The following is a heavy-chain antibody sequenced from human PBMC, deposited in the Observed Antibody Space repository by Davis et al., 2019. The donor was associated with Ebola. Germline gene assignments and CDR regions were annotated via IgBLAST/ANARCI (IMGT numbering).Heavy chain of an antibody. V-gene: IGHV4-31*03. CDR2: IFYTGTV. J-gene: IGHJ6*02. CDR3: ARDRGLVAVPAGLSGNLEYYYYGLDV. D-gene: IGHD2-2*01. Sequence: PSETLSLTCTVSNGSISRSGSYWTWVRQSPGKGLEWIGNIFYTGTVVYNPSLKSRSTISIDTSKNQFSLSVTSVIAADSAVYYCARDRGLVAVPAGLSGNLEYYYYGLDVWGQGTTVTVSS. CDR1: NGSISRSGSY.